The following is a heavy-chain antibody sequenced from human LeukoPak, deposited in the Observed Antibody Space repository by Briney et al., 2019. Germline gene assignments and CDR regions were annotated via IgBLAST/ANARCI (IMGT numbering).Heavy chain of an antibody. Sequence: PGGSLRLSCAASGFTFDDYGMSWVRQAPGKGLEWGSGINWNGGSTGYADSVKGRFTISGDNAKSSLYLQMNSLRAEDTALYYCARDSLLAYYYDSSGYYVRDAFDIWGQGTMVTVSS. V-gene: IGHV3-20*04. CDR1: GFTFDDYG. D-gene: IGHD3-22*01. CDR3: ARDSLLAYYYDSSGYYVRDAFDI. CDR2: INWNGGST. J-gene: IGHJ3*02.